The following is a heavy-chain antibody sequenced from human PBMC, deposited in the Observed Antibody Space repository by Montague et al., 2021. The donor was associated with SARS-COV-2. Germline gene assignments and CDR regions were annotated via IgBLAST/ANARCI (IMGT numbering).Heavy chain of an antibody. CDR2: IYYSGST. D-gene: IGHD6-13*01. V-gene: IGHV4-39*07. Sequence: SETLSLTCTVSGGSISSSSYYWGWIRLPPGKGLEWIGSIYYSGSTYYNPSLESRVTISVDTSKNQFSLKLSSVTAADTAVYYCARVGRQQLVRLSGMDVWGQGTTVTVSS. CDR3: ARVGRQQLVRLSGMDV. J-gene: IGHJ6*02. CDR1: GGSISSSSYY.